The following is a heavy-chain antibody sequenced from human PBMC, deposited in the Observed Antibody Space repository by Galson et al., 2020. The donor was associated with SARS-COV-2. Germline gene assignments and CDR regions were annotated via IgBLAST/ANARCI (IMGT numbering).Heavy chain of an antibody. Sequence: GRSLRPSCAASGFTFSSYAMHWVRQPPGKGLEWVAVIWYDGSHKYYADSVKGRLTISRDNSKNTLYLQMNSLRAEDTAVYYCARDRDLGGLSLFGYGGQGTLVTVSS. CDR2: IWYDGSHK. V-gene: IGHV3-33*01. D-gene: IGHD3-16*02. CDR1: GFTFSSYA. J-gene: IGHJ4*02. CDR3: ARDRDLGGLSLFGY.